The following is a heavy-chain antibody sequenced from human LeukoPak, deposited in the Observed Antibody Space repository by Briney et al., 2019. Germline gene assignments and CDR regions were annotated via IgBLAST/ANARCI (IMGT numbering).Heavy chain of an antibody. CDR2: IYHSGST. CDR3: ARASIAARRANAFDI. J-gene: IGHJ3*02. CDR1: GGSISSGGYS. Sequence: SETLSLTCTVSGGSISSGGYSWSWIRQPPGKGLEWIGYIYHSGSTYYNPSLKSRVTISVDRSKNQFSLKLSSVTAADTAVYYCARASIAARRANAFDIWGQGTMVTVSS. D-gene: IGHD6-6*01. V-gene: IGHV4-30-2*01.